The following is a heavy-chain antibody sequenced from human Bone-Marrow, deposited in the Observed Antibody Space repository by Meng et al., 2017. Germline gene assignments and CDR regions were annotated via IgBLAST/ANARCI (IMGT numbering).Heavy chain of an antibody. CDR1: GYTFTSYG. CDR2: ISAYNGNT. V-gene: IGHV1-18*01. CDR3: ARVVCSTSCPFSYFVGPTHYYYYGMDV. D-gene: IGHD2-2*01. Sequence: ASVKVSCKASGYTFTSYGISWVRQAPGQGLEWMGWISAYNGNTNYAQKLQGRVTMTTDTSTSTAYMELRSLRSDDTAVYYCARVVCSTSCPFSYFVGPTHYYYYGMDVWGQGTTVTVSS. J-gene: IGHJ6*02.